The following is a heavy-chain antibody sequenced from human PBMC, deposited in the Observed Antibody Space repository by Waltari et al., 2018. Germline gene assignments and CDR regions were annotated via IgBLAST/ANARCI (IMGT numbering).Heavy chain of an antibody. J-gene: IGHJ6*03. D-gene: IGHD3-3*01. CDR3: ARANTIFGVIRTWYYMDV. CDR1: GRSLSGSS. CDR2: INHSGRT. Sequence: QVQLQQWGAGLLKPSETLSLTCVVPGRSLSGSSRVGIRQPPGKGLEWIGEINHSGRTNYNPSLKSRVTISIDTSKIQFSLKLRSVTVADTAVYYCARANTIFGVIRTWYYMDVWGKGTPVTVSS. V-gene: IGHV4-34*01.